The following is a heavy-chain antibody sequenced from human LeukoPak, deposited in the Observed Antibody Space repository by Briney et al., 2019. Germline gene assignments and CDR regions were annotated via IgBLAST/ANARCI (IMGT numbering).Heavy chain of an antibody. D-gene: IGHD3-22*01. CDR2: IIPILGIA. CDR1: GGTFSSYT. Sequence: SVKVSCKASGGTFSSYTISWVRQAPAQGLEWMGRIIPILGIANYAQKFQGRVTITADKSTSTAYIQLSSLRSEDTSVYYCAIDYSYDSSGPLDYWGQGTLVTVSS. J-gene: IGHJ4*02. V-gene: IGHV1-69*04. CDR3: AIDYSYDSSGPLDY.